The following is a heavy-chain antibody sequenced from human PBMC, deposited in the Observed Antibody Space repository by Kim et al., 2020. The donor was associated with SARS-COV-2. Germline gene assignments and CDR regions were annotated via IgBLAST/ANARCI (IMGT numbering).Heavy chain of an antibody. CDR3: ARDGRTYCSSTSCYIGY. J-gene: IGHJ4*02. CDR2: ISSSSSYI. Sequence: GGSLRLSCAASGFTFSSYSMNWVRQAAGKGLEWVSSISSSSSYIYYADSVKGRFTISRDNAKNSLYLQMNSLRAEDTAVYYCARDGRTYCSSTSCYIGYWGQGTLVTVSS. D-gene: IGHD2-2*02. V-gene: IGHV3-21*01. CDR1: GFTFSSYS.